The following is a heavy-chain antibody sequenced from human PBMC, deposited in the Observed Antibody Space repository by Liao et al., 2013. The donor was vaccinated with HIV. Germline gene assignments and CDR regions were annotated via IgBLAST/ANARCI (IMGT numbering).Heavy chain of an antibody. CDR1: GGSISSGSYY. CDR2: IYTSGST. J-gene: IGHJ3*02. Sequence: QVQLQESGPGLVKPSQTLSLTCTVSGGSISSGSYYWSWIRQPAGKGLEWIGRIYTSGSTNYNPSLKSRVTISVDTSKNQFSLKLSSVTAADTAVYYCAKSLAGSYGGTRAFDIWGQGTMVTVSS. D-gene: IGHD1-26*01. V-gene: IGHV4-61*02. CDR3: AKSLAGSYGGTRAFDI.